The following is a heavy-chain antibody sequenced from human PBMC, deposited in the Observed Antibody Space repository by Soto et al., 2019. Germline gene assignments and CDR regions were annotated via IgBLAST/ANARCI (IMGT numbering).Heavy chain of an antibody. J-gene: IGHJ6*03. Sequence: SVKVSCKASGGTFSSYAISWVRQAPGQGLEWMGGIIPIFGTANYAQKLQGRVTITADESTSTAYMELSSLRSEDTAVYYCAREGNYDFWSGYSRRRGSSYYYYCMECRDKGPRVTVSS. CDR2: IIPIFGTA. CDR1: GGTFSSYA. CDR3: AREGNYDFWSGYSRRRGSSYYYYCMEC. V-gene: IGHV1-69*13. D-gene: IGHD3-3*01.